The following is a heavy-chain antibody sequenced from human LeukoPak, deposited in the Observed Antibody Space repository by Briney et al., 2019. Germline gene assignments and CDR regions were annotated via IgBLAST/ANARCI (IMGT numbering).Heavy chain of an antibody. CDR1: GYTFTGYY. V-gene: IGHV1-18*04. J-gene: IGHJ5*02. CDR2: ISAYNGNT. D-gene: IGHD2-2*02. Sequence: GASVKVSCKASGYTFTGYYMHWVRQAPGQGLEWMGWISAYNGNTNYAQKLQGRVTMTTDTSTSTAYMELRSLRSDDTAVYYCARGGGSRDIVVVPAAIWFDPWGQGTLVTVSS. CDR3: ARGGGSRDIVVVPAAIWFDP.